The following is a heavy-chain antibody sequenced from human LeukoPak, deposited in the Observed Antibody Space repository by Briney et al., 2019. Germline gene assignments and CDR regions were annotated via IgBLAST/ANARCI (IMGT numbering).Heavy chain of an antibody. CDR3: ARRNLVLDY. CDR2: ISYDGSNI. D-gene: IGHD1-7*01. V-gene: IGHV3-30*01. J-gene: IGHJ4*02. Sequence: GGSLRLSCAASGFTFSSYAMHWVRQAPGKGLEWVAVISYDGSNIYYADSVKGRFTISRDNSKNTLYLQMNSLRAEDTAVYYCARRNLVLDYWGQGTLVTVSS. CDR1: GFTFSSYA.